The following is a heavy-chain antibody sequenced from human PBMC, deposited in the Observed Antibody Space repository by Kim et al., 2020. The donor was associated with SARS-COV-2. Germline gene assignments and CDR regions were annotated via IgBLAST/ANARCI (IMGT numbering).Heavy chain of an antibody. D-gene: IGHD2-15*01. J-gene: IGHJ4*02. CDR3: ARDCGGSCYSGSRFFLDF. CDR1: GFTVSNNY. Sequence: GGSLRLSCAASGFTVSNNYMSWVRQAPGKGLEWVSAIYSGGSTYYEDYVKGRVTISRDTSKNTLYLQMNSMRAEDTAAYYCARDCGGSCYSGSRFFLDFRGQGTLVTVSS. V-gene: IGHV3-66*01. CDR2: IYSGGST.